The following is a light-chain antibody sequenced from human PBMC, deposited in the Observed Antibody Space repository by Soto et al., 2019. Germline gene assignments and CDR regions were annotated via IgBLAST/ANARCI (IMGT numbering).Light chain of an antibody. V-gene: IGLV2-14*01. CDR1: SSDVGGYNY. CDR2: EVS. CDR3: SSYTSSSTLV. Sequence: QSVLAQPASVSGSPGQSITISCTGTSSDVGGYNYVSWYQQHPGKALKLVIYEVSNRPSGVSNRFSGSKSGNTASLTISGLQAEDEADYYCSSYTSSSTLVFGTGTKVTVL. J-gene: IGLJ1*01.